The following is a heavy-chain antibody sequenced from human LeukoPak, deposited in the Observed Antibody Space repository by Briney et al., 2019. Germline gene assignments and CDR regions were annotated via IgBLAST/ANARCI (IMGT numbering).Heavy chain of an antibody. Sequence: PGGSLRLSCAASGFTFSTYSMNWVRQAPGKGLECVSSISSSGAYIYYADSVKGRFTISRDNAKNSLYLQMNSLRAEDTALYYCAKEHWGVDSSPSYGMDVWGQGTTVTVSS. CDR3: AKEHWGVDSSPSYGMDV. CDR2: ISSSGAYI. CDR1: GFTFSTYS. V-gene: IGHV3-21*04. J-gene: IGHJ6*02. D-gene: IGHD7-27*01.